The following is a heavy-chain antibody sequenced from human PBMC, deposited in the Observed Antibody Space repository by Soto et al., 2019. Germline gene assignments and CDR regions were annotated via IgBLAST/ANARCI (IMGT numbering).Heavy chain of an antibody. V-gene: IGHV4-31*03. CDR1: GGSISSGGYY. D-gene: IGHD5-12*01. J-gene: IGHJ5*02. CDR2: IYYSGST. Sequence: NPSETLSLTCTVSGGSISSGGYYWSWTRQHPGKGLEWIGYIYYSGSTYYNPSLKSRVTISVDTSKNQFSLKLSSVTAADTAVYYCARAGEDQLPRGYSGYDYWFDPWGQGTLVTVSS. CDR3: ARAGEDQLPRGYSGYDYWFDP.